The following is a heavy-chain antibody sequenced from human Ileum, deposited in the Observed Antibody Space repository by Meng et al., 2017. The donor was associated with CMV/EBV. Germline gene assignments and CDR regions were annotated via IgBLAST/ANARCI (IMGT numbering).Heavy chain of an antibody. CDR3: ARGVAGGPFDY. J-gene: IGHJ4*02. Sequence: QVQLQQGGAGLLMPSETLSLTCAVYGGSFSGYYWSWIRQPPGKGLEWIGEINHSGSTNYNPSLKSRVTISVDTSKNQFFLKLSSVTAADTAVYYCARGVAGGPFDYWGQGTLVTVSS. CDR1: GGSFSGYY. V-gene: IGHV4-34*01. D-gene: IGHD2-15*01. CDR2: INHSGST.